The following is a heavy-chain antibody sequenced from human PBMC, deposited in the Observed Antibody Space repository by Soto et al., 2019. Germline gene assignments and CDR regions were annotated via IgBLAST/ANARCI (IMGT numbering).Heavy chain of an antibody. CDR1: GYTFTSYG. D-gene: IGHD6-19*01. CDR3: ARERITVAGSQDYYYGMDV. CDR2: ISAYNGNT. J-gene: IGHJ6*02. V-gene: IGHV1-18*01. Sequence: ASVKVSCKASGYTFTSYGISWVRQAPGQGLEWMGWISAYNGNTNYAQKLQGRVTMTTDTSTSTAYMELRSLRSDDTAVYYCARERITVAGSQDYYYGMDVWGQGTTVTVSS.